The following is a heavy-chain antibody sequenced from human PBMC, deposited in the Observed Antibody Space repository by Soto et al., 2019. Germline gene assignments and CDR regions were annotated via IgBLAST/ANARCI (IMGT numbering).Heavy chain of an antibody. CDR3: ARAPLISIFFAYGMDV. Sequence: QVQLRESGPGLVEPSQTLSLTCTVSGGSISSGTYFWNWIRQHPGKGLEWMGYIYYSGKTYYNPSLKSRVTISVDTSKNQLSLKLSSVTAADTAVYYCARAPLISIFFAYGMDVWGQGTTVTVSS. V-gene: IGHV4-31*03. J-gene: IGHJ6*02. CDR2: IYYSGKT. CDR1: GGSISSGTYF. D-gene: IGHD3-3*02.